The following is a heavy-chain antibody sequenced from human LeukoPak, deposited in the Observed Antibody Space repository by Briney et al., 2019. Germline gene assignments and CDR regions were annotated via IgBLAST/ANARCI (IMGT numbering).Heavy chain of an antibody. V-gene: IGHV3-23*01. Sequence: GGSLRLSCAASGFTFSSHAMSWVRQAPGKGLEWVSAISGSGGSTYYADSVKGRFTISRDNSKNTLYLQMNSLRAEDTAVYYCATHRRGITMVRGVITRFAYWGQGTLVTVSS. J-gene: IGHJ4*02. CDR1: GFTFSSHA. D-gene: IGHD3-10*01. CDR2: ISGSGGST. CDR3: ATHRRGITMVRGVITRFAY.